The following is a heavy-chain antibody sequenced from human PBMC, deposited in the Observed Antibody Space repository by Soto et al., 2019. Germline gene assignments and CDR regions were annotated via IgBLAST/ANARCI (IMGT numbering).Heavy chain of an antibody. V-gene: IGHV4-39*01. CDR2: VYYSGST. CDR3: ARHRTSSRRHFDY. J-gene: IGHJ4*02. D-gene: IGHD6-6*01. Sequence: SETLSLTCIVSGGSIGTGAYYWTWIRQLPGKGLEWIGTVYYSGSTYYNPSLQSRVAISVDTSKNQFSLKLSSVTAADTAVYYCARHRTSSRRHFDYWGQGTLVTVSS. CDR1: GGSIGTGAYY.